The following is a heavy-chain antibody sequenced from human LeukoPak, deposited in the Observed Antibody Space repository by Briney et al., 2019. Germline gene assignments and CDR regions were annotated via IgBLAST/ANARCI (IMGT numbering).Heavy chain of an antibody. D-gene: IGHD1-1*01. CDR1: GFTFSDYW. CDR2: INSGSTYT. J-gene: IGHJ4*02. V-gene: IGHV3-21*01. Sequence: PGGSLRLSCVGSGFTFSDYWMTWVRQAPGKGLEWVSSINSGSTYTYYTESVKGRFTVSRDNAKNSLFLQMNSLRAEDTAIYYCARSLTTLTYEGYWGQGTLVTVSP. CDR3: ARSLTTLTYEGY.